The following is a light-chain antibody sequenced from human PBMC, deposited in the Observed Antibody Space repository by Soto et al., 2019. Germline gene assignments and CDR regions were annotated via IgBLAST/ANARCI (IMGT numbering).Light chain of an antibody. Sequence: EIVLTQSPGTLSLSPGERATLSCRASQSVSSSYLAWYQQKPGQAPRLLIYGASSRAIGIPDRFSGSGSGTDFTLSISRLEPEDFAVYYCQQYGSSPRTFGQGTQLEIK. CDR3: QQYGSSPRT. CDR1: QSVSSSY. V-gene: IGKV3-20*01. CDR2: GAS. J-gene: IGKJ2*01.